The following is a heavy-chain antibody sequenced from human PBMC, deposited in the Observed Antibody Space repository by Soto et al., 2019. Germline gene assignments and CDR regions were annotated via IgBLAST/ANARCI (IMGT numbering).Heavy chain of an antibody. V-gene: IGHV3-23*01. CDR2: ISGSSSST. CDR3: AKDSPEDSGYDYPTVY. CDR1: GFTFSSYS. Sequence: PGGSLRLSCAASGFTFSSYSMNWVRQAPGKGLEWVSYISGSSSSTYYADSVKGRFTISRDNSKNTLYLQMNSLRAEDTAVYYCAKDSPEDSGYDYPTVYWGQGTLVTVSS. D-gene: IGHD5-12*01. J-gene: IGHJ4*02.